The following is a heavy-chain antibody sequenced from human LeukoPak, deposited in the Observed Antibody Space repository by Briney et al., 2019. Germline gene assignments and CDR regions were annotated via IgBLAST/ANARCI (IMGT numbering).Heavy chain of an antibody. D-gene: IGHD1-26*01. J-gene: IGHJ3*02. V-gene: IGHV4-59*08. CDR1: GGSLTYYY. CDR3: ARQVGATSGDRWKTDAFDI. CDR2: IYYSGST. Sequence: PSETLSLTCTVSGGSLTYYYWTWIRQSPGRRPEWIGYIYYSGSTNYNPSLESRVTISVDTSKNQFSLKLSSVTAAETAVYYCARQVGATSGDRWKTDAFDIWGQGTMVTVSS.